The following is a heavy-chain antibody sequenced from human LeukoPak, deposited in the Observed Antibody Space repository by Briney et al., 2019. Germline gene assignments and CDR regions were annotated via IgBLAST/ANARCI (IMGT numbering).Heavy chain of an antibody. CDR3: ARGRLDYGDYDY. CDR1: GFTVSGIY. J-gene: IGHJ4*02. V-gene: IGHV3-53*01. Sequence: GGSLRLSCAASGFTVSGIYMSWVRQAPGKGLEWVSVIYRDGATDYTDSVKGRFTISRDNSKNTLYLQMNSLSAEDTAVYYCARGRLDYGDYDYWGQGTLVTVSS. CDR2: IYRDGAT. D-gene: IGHD4-17*01.